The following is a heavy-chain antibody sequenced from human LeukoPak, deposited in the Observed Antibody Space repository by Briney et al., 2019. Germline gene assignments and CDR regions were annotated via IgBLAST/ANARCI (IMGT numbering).Heavy chain of an antibody. V-gene: IGHV3-23*01. Sequence: GGSLRLSCAASGFTFSSYSMNWVRQAPGKGLEWVSAISGSGGSTYYADSVKGRFTISRDNSKNTLYLQMNSLRAEDTAVYYCAKVRGDVVVVAATLFFDYWGQGTLVTVSS. J-gene: IGHJ4*02. CDR3: AKVRGDVVVVAATLFFDY. D-gene: IGHD2-15*01. CDR2: ISGSGGST. CDR1: GFTFSSYS.